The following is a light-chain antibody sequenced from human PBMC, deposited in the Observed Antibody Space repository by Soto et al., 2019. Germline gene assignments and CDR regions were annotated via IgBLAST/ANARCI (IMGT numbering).Light chain of an antibody. CDR3: QQSISWPLT. V-gene: IGKV3-11*01. J-gene: IGKJ4*01. CDR1: QSVNGL. Sequence: EIMLKQSPATLSLSPGERATLSCRASQSVNGLLGWYQQKPGQAPRLLISDASKRATGIPARFSGSGFETDFTLTISSLETEDFEVYYCQQSISWPLTFGGGTKV. CDR2: DAS.